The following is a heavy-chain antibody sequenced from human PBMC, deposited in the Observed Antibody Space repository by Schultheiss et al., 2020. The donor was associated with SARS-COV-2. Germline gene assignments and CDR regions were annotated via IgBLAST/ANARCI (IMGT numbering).Heavy chain of an antibody. CDR3: ASSLLWFRELGWFDP. CDR1: GGSVSSGSYY. Sequence: SETLSLTCTVSGGSVSSGSYYWSWIRQHPGKGLEWIGYIYYSGSTYYNPSLKSRVTISVDTSKNQFSLKLSSVTAADTAVYYCASSLLWFRELGWFDPWGQGTLVTVSS. V-gene: IGHV4-31*03. D-gene: IGHD3-10*01. CDR2: IYYSGST. J-gene: IGHJ5*02.